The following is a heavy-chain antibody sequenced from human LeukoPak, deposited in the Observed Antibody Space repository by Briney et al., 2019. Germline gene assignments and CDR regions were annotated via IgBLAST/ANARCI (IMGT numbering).Heavy chain of an antibody. CDR1: GFSVNNNF. J-gene: IGHJ3*02. CDR3: ARYIVATTHACDI. CDR2: IYRGGTT. Sequence: GGSLRLSCAASGFSVNNNFMTWVRQAPGKGLEWVSVIYRGGTTYYGDSVKGRFTISRDNYKNTLYLQMNSLRAEDTAVYYCARYIVATTHACDIWGPGTMVTVS. V-gene: IGHV3-53*01. D-gene: IGHD5-12*01.